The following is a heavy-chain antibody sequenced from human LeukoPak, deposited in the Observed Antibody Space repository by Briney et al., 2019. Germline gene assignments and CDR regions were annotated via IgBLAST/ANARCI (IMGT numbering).Heavy chain of an antibody. Sequence: PGGSLRLSCAASAFTFRSYAMHWVRQAPGKGLEWVAAISYDETNKFYADPVKGRFTISRDNSKKTLFLQMNSLRAEDTALYYCARDYCSRTSCLGMDVWGRGTTVTVSS. CDR2: ISYDETNK. CDR1: AFTFRSYA. V-gene: IGHV3-30-3*01. D-gene: IGHD2-2*01. CDR3: ARDYCSRTSCLGMDV. J-gene: IGHJ6*02.